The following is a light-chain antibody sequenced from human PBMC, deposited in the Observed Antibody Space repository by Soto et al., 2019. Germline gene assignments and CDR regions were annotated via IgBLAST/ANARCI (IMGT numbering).Light chain of an antibody. J-gene: IGKJ1*01. Sequence: EIGLTQSPGTLSFSPGERATLSCRASHSVSSSYLAWYQQKPGQAPRLLIYGASTRATGIPARFSGSGSGTEFTLSINSLQSEDFAVYYCQQYNNWPRTFGQGTKVDIK. CDR3: QQYNNWPRT. CDR2: GAS. CDR1: HSVSSSY. V-gene: IGKV3-15*01.